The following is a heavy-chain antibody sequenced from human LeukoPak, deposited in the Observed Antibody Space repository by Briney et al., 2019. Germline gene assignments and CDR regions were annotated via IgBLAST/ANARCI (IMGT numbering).Heavy chain of an antibody. J-gene: IGHJ4*02. CDR2: IIPILGIA. D-gene: IGHD3-16*02. Sequence: GSSVKVSCKASGGTFSSYAISWVRQAPGQGLEWMGRIIPILGIANYAQKFQGRVTITADKSTSTAYMELSSLRSEDTAVYYCARLYDYVWGSYRYTHYYFDYWSQGTLVTVSS. CDR1: GGTFSSYA. V-gene: IGHV1-69*04. CDR3: ARLYDYVWGSYRYTHYYFDY.